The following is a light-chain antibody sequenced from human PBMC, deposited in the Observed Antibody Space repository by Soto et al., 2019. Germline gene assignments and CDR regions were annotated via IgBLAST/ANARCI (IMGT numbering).Light chain of an antibody. J-gene: IGLJ1*01. CDR1: SSNIESNT. Sequence: QSVLTQPPSASGTPVQRVTISCSGSSSNIESNTVTWYQQLPGTAPKLVIYSNYDRPSGVPDRFSGSTSGTSASLVIRGLQSEDEADYYCAAWDDILNGYVFGGGTRSPS. CDR2: SNY. V-gene: IGLV1-44*01. CDR3: AAWDDILNGYV.